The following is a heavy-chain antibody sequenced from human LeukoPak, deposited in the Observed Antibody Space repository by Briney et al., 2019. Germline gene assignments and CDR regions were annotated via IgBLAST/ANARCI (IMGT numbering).Heavy chain of an antibody. V-gene: IGHV1-8*03. CDR2: MNPNSGNT. J-gene: IGHJ4*02. Sequence: ASVKVSCKASGYTVTSYDINWVRQATGQGLEWMGWMNPNSGNTGYAQKFQGRVTITRNTSISTAYMELSSLRSEDTAVYYCARGSSNSFATGYWGQGTLVTVSS. CDR1: GYTVTSYD. CDR3: ARGSSNSFATGY. D-gene: IGHD4-23*01.